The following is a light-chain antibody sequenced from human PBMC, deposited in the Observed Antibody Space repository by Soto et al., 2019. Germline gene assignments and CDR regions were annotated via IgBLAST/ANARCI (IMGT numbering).Light chain of an antibody. CDR2: HAS. V-gene: IGKV1-33*01. CDR3: QQSDNLPLT. Sequence: DTQMTQSPYSLSASVGDRVTITFQASQGIAKYLHWYQQKPGKAPKLLIYHASNLQTGVPSRLSGSGSGTDFTLTISSLQPEDIATYFCQQSDNLPLTFGGGTKVEIK. CDR1: QGIAKY. J-gene: IGKJ4*01.